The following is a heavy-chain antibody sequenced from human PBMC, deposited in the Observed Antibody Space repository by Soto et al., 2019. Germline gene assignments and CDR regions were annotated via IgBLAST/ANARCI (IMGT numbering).Heavy chain of an antibody. CDR3: ARVPGP. CDR2: IYHSGST. J-gene: IGHJ5*02. V-gene: IGHV4-30-2*01. Sequence: PSETLSLTYAVSGGTISIGRYSWSWIQQPPGKGLEWIGYIYHSGSTYYNPSLKSRVTISVDRSKNQFSLKLSSVTAADTAVYYCARVPGPWGQGTLVTVS. CDR1: GGTISIGRYS.